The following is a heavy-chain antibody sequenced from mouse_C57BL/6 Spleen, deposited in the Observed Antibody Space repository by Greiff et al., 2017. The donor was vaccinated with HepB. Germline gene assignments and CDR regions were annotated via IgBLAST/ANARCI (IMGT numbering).Heavy chain of an antibody. CDR1: GFTFSNYW. D-gene: IGHD2-3*01. CDR3: TRDGYYRYAMDY. J-gene: IGHJ4*01. V-gene: IGHV6-3*01. Sequence: EVKLVESGGGLVQPGGSMKLSCVASGFTFSNYWMNWVRQSPEKGLEWVAQIRLKSDNYATHYAESVKGRFTISRDDSKSSVYLQMNNLRAEDTGIYYCTRDGYYRYAMDYWGQGTSVTVSS. CDR2: IRLKSDNYAT.